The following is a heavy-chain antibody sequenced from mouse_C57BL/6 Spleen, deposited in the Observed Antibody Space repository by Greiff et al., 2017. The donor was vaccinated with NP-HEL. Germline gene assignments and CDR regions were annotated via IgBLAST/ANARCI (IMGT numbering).Heavy chain of an antibody. Sequence: LVESGAELARPGASVKLSCKASGYTFTSYGISWVKQRTGQGLEWIGEIYPRSGNTYYNEKFKGKATLTADKSSSTAYMELRSLTSEDSAVYFCAAQAGAYWGQGTLVTVSA. CDR1: GYTFTSYG. CDR3: AAQAGAY. CDR2: IYPRSGNT. V-gene: IGHV1-81*01. D-gene: IGHD3-2*02. J-gene: IGHJ3*01.